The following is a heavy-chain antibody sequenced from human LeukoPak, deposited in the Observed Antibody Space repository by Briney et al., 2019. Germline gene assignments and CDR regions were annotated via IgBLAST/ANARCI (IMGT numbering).Heavy chain of an antibody. CDR2: ISGSGGST. J-gene: IGHJ4*02. CDR3: ARRKESGGSYFFDY. D-gene: IGHD1-26*01. CDR1: GFTFSSYA. Sequence: GGSLRLSCAASGFTFSSYAMSWVRQAPGKGLEWVSAISGSGGSTYYADSVKGRFTISRDNSKNTLYLQMNSLRADDTAVYYCARRKESGGSYFFDYWGQGTLVTVSS. V-gene: IGHV3-23*01.